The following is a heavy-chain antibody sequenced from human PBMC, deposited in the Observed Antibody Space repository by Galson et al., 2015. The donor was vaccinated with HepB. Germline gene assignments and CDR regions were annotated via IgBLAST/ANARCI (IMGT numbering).Heavy chain of an antibody. D-gene: IGHD3-10*01. Sequence: SVKVSCKASGYTFTSYGICWVRQAPGQGLEWMGWISAYNGNTNYAQKLQGRVTMTTDTSTSTAYMELRSLRSDDTAVYYCARDPWAGTGLRRPYGMDVWGQGTTVTVSS. V-gene: IGHV1-18*01. CDR1: GYTFTSYG. CDR3: ARDPWAGTGLRRPYGMDV. CDR2: ISAYNGNT. J-gene: IGHJ6*02.